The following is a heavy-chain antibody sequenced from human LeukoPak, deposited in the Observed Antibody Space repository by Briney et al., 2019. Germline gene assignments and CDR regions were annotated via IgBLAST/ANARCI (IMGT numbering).Heavy chain of an antibody. D-gene: IGHD6-19*01. CDR2: FFHGGSN. Sequence: SGTLSLTCAVSGGSISSDSWWSWVRQPPGKGLEWIGEFFHGGSNNYNPSLKSRVTISVDKSKNQFSLNLSSVAAADTAVYYCTCHSGWSGPSEWGQGTLVTVSS. J-gene: IGHJ4*02. CDR1: GGSISSDSW. CDR3: TCHSGWSGPSE. V-gene: IGHV4-4*02.